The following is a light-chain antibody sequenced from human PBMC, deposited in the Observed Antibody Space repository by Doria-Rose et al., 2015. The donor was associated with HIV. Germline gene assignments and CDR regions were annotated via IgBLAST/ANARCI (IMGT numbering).Light chain of an antibody. J-gene: IGKJ5*01. CDR2: DAS. Sequence: TQSPGTLSLSPGERATPSCRASQRVKSSYLAWYQQKPDQAPRLLIYDASTRATGIPDRFSGSGSGTDFTLTISRLEPEDVAVYYCQQYGTSRGTFGQGTRLEIK. V-gene: IGKV3-20*01. CDR3: QQYGTSRGT. CDR1: QRVKSSY.